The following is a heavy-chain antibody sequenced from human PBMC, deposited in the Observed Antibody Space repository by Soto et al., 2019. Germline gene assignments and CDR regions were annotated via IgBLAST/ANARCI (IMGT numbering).Heavy chain of an antibody. D-gene: IGHD2-2*01. CDR2: IIPILGIE. J-gene: IGHJ6*03. V-gene: IGHV1-69*02. CDR1: GGTFSSYT. CDR3: ARADCSSTSCHRRYYYYYMDV. Sequence: QVQLVQSGAEVKKPGSSVKVSCKASGGTFSSYTISWVRQAPGQGLEWMGRIIPILGIENYAQKFQGRVTITADKSTSTAYMELSSLRSEDTAVYYCARADCSSTSCHRRYYYYYMDVWGKGTTVTVSS.